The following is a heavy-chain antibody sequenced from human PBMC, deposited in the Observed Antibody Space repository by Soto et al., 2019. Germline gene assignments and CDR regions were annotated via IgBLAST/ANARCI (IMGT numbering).Heavy chain of an antibody. D-gene: IGHD3-22*01. V-gene: IGHV4-4*02. Sequence: PSETLSLTCAVSGDSISSSNWWSWVRQPPGKGLKWIGEIYHSGSTSYNPSLKSRVTISVDKSKNQFSLKLNSLTAADKTVYYSSRDGSDDYDSSAPDWYFDLWGRGTLVTVSS. CDR3: SRDGSDDYDSSAPDWYFDL. J-gene: IGHJ2*01. CDR1: GDSISSSNW. CDR2: IYHSGST.